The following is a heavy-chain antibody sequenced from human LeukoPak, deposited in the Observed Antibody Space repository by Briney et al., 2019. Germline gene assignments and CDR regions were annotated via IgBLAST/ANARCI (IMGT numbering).Heavy chain of an antibody. Sequence: PGRSLRLSCAASGFTFSNYVMHWVRQAPGKGLEWVAVIWYDGSNKYYADSVKDRFTISRDNSKNTLYLQMNSQRAEDTAVYYCAKDNAYYFEYWGQGTLVTVSS. CDR2: IWYDGSNK. CDR3: AKDNAYYFEY. CDR1: GFTFSNYV. V-gene: IGHV3-33*06. J-gene: IGHJ4*02.